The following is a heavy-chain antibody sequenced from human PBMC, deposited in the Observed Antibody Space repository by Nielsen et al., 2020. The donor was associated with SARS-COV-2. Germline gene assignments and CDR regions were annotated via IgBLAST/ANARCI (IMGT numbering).Heavy chain of an antibody. V-gene: IGHV4-59*08. CDR2: IYYTGEA. D-gene: IGHD3-10*01. Sequence: SETLSLTCTVSGGSSSRYYWSWIRQPPEKGLEWIGFIYYTGEAEHNPSLKSRVSLSVDTSRNQFSLRVTSVTAADTAVYYCARHSPTAGEPHAFDFWGRGTMVTVSS. CDR3: ARHSPTAGEPHAFDF. CDR1: GGSSSRYY. J-gene: IGHJ3*01.